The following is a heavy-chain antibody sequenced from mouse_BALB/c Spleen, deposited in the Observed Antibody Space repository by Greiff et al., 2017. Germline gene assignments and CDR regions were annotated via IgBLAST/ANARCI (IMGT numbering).Heavy chain of an antibody. V-gene: IGHV5-4*02. CDR1: GFTFSDYY. CDR2: ISDGGSYT. Sequence: EVKLVESGGGLVKPGGSLKLSCAASGFTFSDYYMYWVRQTPEKRLEWVATISDGGSYTYYPDSVKGRFTISRDNAKNNLYLQMSSLKSEDTAMYYCARDYYYGSSLSLAYWGQGTLVTVSA. CDR3: ARDYYYGSSLSLAY. D-gene: IGHD1-1*01. J-gene: IGHJ3*01.